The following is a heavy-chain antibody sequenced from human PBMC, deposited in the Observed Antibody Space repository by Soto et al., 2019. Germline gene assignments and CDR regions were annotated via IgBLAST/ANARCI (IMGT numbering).Heavy chain of an antibody. J-gene: IGHJ5*02. CDR2: TYYRGTT. CDR3: TRVATAVPS. Sequence: PWETLSLTCNVSDGSLNVYYWSWIRQTPGKELEWIGNTYYRGTTNYNPSLQGRVTMSIDTSKNQFSLMLTSVTAADTAVYYCTRVATAVPSWGRGVLVTVSS. D-gene: IGHD5-18*01. V-gene: IGHV4-59*12. CDR1: DGSLNVYY.